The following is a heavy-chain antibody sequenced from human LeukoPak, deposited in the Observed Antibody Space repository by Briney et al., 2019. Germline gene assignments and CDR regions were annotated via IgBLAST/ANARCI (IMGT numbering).Heavy chain of an antibody. CDR2: IYHSGST. Sequence: SETLSLTCAVSGGSICSGGYSWSWIRQPPGKGLEWIGYIYHSGSTYYNPSLKSRVTISVDRSKNQFSLKLSSVTAADTAVYYCAGGYYGSGSYYNYFDYWGQGTLVTVSS. D-gene: IGHD3-10*01. J-gene: IGHJ4*02. V-gene: IGHV4-30-2*01. CDR1: GGSICSGGYS. CDR3: AGGYYGSGSYYNYFDY.